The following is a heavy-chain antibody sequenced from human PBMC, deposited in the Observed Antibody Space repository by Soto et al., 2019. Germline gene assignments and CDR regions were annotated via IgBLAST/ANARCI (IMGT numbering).Heavy chain of an antibody. D-gene: IGHD2-8*02. CDR3: AKKRVLVGYFDY. CDR1: GFTFSSYS. CDR2: ISSSSSYI. Sequence: GGSLRLSCAASGFTFSSYSMNWVRQAPGKGLEWVSSISSSSSYIYYADSVKGRFTISRDNAKNSLYLQMNSLRAEDTAVYYCAKKRVLVGYFDYWGQGTLVTVSS. V-gene: IGHV3-21*01. J-gene: IGHJ4*02.